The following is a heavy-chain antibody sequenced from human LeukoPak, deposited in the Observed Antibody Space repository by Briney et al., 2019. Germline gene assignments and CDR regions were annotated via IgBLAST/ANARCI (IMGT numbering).Heavy chain of an antibody. J-gene: IGHJ4*02. Sequence: ASVKVSCKASGYTFTSYYMHWVRQAPGQGLEWMGIINPSGGSTSYAQKFQGRVTMTRDMSTSTVYMELSSLRSEGTAVYYCARSWGSTLWFGELLSGNYFDYWGQGTLVTVSS. CDR1: GYTFTSYY. V-gene: IGHV1-46*01. CDR3: ARSWGSTLWFGELLSGNYFDY. D-gene: IGHD3-10*01. CDR2: INPSGGST.